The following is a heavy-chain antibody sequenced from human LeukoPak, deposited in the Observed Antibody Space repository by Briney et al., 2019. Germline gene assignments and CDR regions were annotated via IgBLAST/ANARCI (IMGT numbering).Heavy chain of an antibody. CDR3: ARVSDYLFDY. J-gene: IGHJ4*02. CDR1: GGSISSGDYY. V-gene: IGHV4-30-4*01. D-gene: IGHD2/OR15-2a*01. Sequence: SETLSLTCTVSGGSISSGDYYWSWIRQPPGKGLEWIGYIYYSGSTYYNPSLKSRVAISVDTSKNQFSLKLSSVTAADTAVYYCARVSDYLFDYWGQGTLVTVSS. CDR2: IYYSGST.